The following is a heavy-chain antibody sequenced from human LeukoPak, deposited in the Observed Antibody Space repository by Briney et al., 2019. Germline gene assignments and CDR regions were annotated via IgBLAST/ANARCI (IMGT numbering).Heavy chain of an antibody. CDR2: ISGSGGTT. Sequence: PGGSLRLSCAASGFTISNYAMSWVRQAPGKGLEWVSSISGSGGTTYYADSVKGRFTISRVNSGNALSLQMNSLRAEDTALYYCARGVPRYDSGAWIDAFDIWGQGTRVTVSS. D-gene: IGHD3-22*01. J-gene: IGHJ3*02. CDR3: ARGVPRYDSGAWIDAFDI. CDR1: GFTISNYA. V-gene: IGHV3-23*01.